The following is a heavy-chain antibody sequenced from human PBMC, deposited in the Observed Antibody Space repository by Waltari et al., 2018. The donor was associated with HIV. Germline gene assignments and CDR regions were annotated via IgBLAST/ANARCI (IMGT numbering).Heavy chain of an antibody. V-gene: IGHV1-18*01. CDR3: ARALYMGLGVISDY. CDR2: GSTNNGKS. Sequence: QVQLVQSGAEVKTPGASVRVSCKAYGYTFTSYAINWVRQPPGQWPEWQGGGSTNNGKSNDEQKFHGRVSMTTDASTSTWYMELRSLRSDATAIDYCARALYMGLGVISDYWGQGTLVTVSS. D-gene: IGHD3-10*01. CDR1: GYTFTSYA. J-gene: IGHJ4*02.